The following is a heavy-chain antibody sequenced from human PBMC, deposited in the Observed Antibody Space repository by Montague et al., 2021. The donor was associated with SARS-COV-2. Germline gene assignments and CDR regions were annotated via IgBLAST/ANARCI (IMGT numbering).Heavy chain of an antibody. V-gene: IGHV4-39*01. J-gene: IGHJ4*02. CDR1: GGSFDSDNFF. D-gene: IGHD3-9*01. CDR3: ARHRRYDVVTYYPDF. Sequence: SETLSLTCSVSGGSFDSDNFFWGWIHQPPGKRLEWIGAISNGGRTFDNPSLKSRVTISVHTSRNQLSLNVKSVTTADTAVYYCARHRRYDVVTYYPDFWGQGILVTVSS. CDR2: ISNGGRT.